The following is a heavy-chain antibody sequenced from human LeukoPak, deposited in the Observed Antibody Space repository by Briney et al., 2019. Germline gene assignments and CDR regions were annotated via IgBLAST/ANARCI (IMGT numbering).Heavy chain of an antibody. CDR1: GGSFSGYY. V-gene: IGHV4-34*01. CDR3: AGAGNYYDSSGYNY. Sequence: SETLSLTCAVYGGSFSGYYWSWIRQPPGKGLEWIGEINHSGSTNYNPSLKSRVTISVDTSKNQFSLKLSSVTAADTAVYYCAGAGNYYDSSGYNYWGQGTLVTVSS. J-gene: IGHJ4*02. D-gene: IGHD3-22*01. CDR2: INHSGST.